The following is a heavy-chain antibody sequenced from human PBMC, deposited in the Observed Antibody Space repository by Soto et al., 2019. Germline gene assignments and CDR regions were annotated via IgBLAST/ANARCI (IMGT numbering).Heavy chain of an antibody. CDR3: AKVSSDRGYYFYGMDV. D-gene: IGHD3-10*01. J-gene: IGHJ6*02. CDR1: GFTFSSYG. CDR2: ISYDGSNK. V-gene: IGHV3-30*18. Sequence: PGGSLRLSCAASGFTFSSYGMHWVRQAPGKGLEWVAVISYDGSNKYYADSVKGRFTISRDNSKNTLYLQMNSLRAEDTAVYYCAKVSSDRGYYFYGMDVWGQGTTVTVSS.